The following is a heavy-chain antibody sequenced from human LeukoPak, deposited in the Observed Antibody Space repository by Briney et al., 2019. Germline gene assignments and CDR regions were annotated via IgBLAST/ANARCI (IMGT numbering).Heavy chain of an antibody. D-gene: IGHD2-2*01. V-gene: IGHV4-38-2*02. J-gene: IGHJ6*03. CDR2: IYHSGST. CDR1: GYPISSGYY. Sequence: SETLSLTCTVSGYPISSGYYWGWIRQPPGKGLEWIGSIYHSGSTYYNPSLKSRVTISVDTSKNQFSLKLSSVTAADTAVYYCARGMPPSPYYYYYMDVWGKGTTVTVSS. CDR3: ARGMPPSPYYYYYMDV.